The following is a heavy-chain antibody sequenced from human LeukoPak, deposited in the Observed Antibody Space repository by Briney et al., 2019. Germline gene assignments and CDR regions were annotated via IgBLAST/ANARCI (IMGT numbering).Heavy chain of an antibody. CDR2: IYYSGST. V-gene: IGHV4-39*07. Sequence: SETLSLTCTVSGGSISSSSYYWGWIRQPPGKGLEWIGSIYYSGSTYYNPSLKSRVTMSVDTSKNQFSLKLSSVTAADTAVYYCARDRASDAFDIWGQGTMVTVSS. CDR3: ARDRASDAFDI. CDR1: GGSISSSSYY. J-gene: IGHJ3*02.